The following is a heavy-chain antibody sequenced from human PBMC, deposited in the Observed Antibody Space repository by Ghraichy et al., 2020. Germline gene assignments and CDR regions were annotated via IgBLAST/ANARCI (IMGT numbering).Heavy chain of an antibody. D-gene: IGHD2-2*01. J-gene: IGHJ4*02. CDR3: ARDPYHGGLDH. CDR2: INQDGSDK. V-gene: IGHV3-7*03. Sequence: GGSLRLSCVASGFTFSTSWMSWVRQAPGKGLEWVANINQDGSDKYYVASVRGRFTISRDNAKNSLYLQMNSLRAEDTAVYYCARDPYHGGLDHWGQGTLVTLSS. CDR1: GFTFSTSW.